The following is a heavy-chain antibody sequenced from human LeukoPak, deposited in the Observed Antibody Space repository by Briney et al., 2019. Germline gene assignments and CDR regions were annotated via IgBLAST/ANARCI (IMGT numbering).Heavy chain of an antibody. D-gene: IGHD3-22*01. J-gene: IGHJ4*02. Sequence: PGGSLRLSCVVSGISLSNYAMTWVRQAPGKGLEWVSAISGSGGSTYYADSVKGRFTISRDNSKNTLYLQMNSLRAEDTAVYYCARDPRPYDSSGYYPFWGQGTLVTVSS. CDR1: GISLSNYA. CDR2: ISGSGGST. V-gene: IGHV3-23*01. CDR3: ARDPRPYDSSGYYPF.